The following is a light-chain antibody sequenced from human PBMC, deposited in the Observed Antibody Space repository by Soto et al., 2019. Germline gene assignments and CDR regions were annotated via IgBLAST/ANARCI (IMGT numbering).Light chain of an antibody. Sequence: DIQMTQSPSSLSASVGDRVTIPWRASQSISSYLNWYQQKPGKAPKLPIYAASSLQSGVPSRFSGSGSGTEFTLTISSLQPEDFATYYCQQFNNYPLTFGGGTKVDIK. CDR3: QQFNNYPLT. J-gene: IGKJ4*01. CDR1: QSISSY. V-gene: IGKV1-9*01. CDR2: AAS.